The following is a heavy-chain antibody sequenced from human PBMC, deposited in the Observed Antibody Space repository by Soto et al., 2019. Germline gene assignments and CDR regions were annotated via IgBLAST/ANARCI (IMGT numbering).Heavy chain of an antibody. D-gene: IGHD1-26*01. CDR1: GYTFNSYA. CDR2: INPGNGNT. CDR3: AREVGGSRGWSGLASVYFDA. J-gene: IGHJ4*02. V-gene: IGHV1-3*01. Sequence: GASVKVSCKASGYTFNSYAVHWVRQAPGQRLEWMGWINPGNGNTKISQKFQGRATITRDTSATTAYLALTSLRSEDTGVYFCAREVGGSRGWSGLASVYFDARGQGALVTVSS.